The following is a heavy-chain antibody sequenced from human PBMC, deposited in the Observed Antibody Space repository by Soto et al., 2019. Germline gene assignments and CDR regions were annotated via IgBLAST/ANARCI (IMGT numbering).Heavy chain of an antibody. CDR2: ISAYNGNT. Sequence: ASVKVSCKASGYTFTSYGISWVRQAPGQGLEWMGWISAYNGNTNYAQKLQGRVTMTTDTSTSTAYMELSSLRSEDTAVYYCAREATIVYYYYGMDVWGQGTTVTVSS. V-gene: IGHV1-18*01. D-gene: IGHD5-12*01. CDR1: GYTFTSYG. J-gene: IGHJ6*02. CDR3: AREATIVYYYYGMDV.